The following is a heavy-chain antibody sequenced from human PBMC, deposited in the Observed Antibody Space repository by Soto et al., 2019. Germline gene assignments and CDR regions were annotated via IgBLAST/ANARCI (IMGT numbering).Heavy chain of an antibody. Sequence: GGSLRLSCAASGFTFSSYAMSWVRQAPGKGLEWVSAISGSGGSTYYADSVKGRFTISRDNSKNTLYLQMNSLRAEDTAVYYCAKMPLYCSSTSCYGVFFDYWGQGTLVTVSS. CDR3: AKMPLYCSSTSCYGVFFDY. CDR1: GFTFSSYA. J-gene: IGHJ4*02. D-gene: IGHD2-2*01. V-gene: IGHV3-23*01. CDR2: ISGSGGST.